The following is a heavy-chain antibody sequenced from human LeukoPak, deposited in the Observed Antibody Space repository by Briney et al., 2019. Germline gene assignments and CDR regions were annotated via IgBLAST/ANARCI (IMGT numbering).Heavy chain of an antibody. CDR3: ARALPMGWLRYNNPDYYFDY. D-gene: IGHD5-12*01. CDR1: GGSISSYY. Sequence: SETLSLTCTVSGGSISSYYWSWIRQPPGKGLEWIGYIYNSGSTNYSPSLKSRVTISVDTSKNQFSLKLSSVTAADTAVYYCARALPMGWLRYNNPDYYFDYWGQGTLVTVSS. V-gene: IGHV4-59*01. CDR2: IYNSGST. J-gene: IGHJ4*02.